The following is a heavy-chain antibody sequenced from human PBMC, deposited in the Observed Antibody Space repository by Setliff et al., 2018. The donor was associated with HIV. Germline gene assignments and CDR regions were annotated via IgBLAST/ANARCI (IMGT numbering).Heavy chain of an antibody. Sequence: SETLSLTCAVSGGSISSSNWWSWVRQPPGKGLEWIGEIYHSGSTNYNPSLKSRATISLDRSKTQFSLKLSSVTAADTAVYYCARSPLYSGYERYYFDYWGQGTLVTVSS. CDR1: GGSISSSNW. D-gene: IGHD5-12*01. J-gene: IGHJ4*02. CDR2: IYHSGST. V-gene: IGHV4-4*02. CDR3: ARSPLYSGYERYYFDY.